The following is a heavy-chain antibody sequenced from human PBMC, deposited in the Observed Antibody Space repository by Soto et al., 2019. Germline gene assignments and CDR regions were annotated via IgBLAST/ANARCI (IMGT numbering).Heavy chain of an antibody. CDR3: ARDPCAGTSGNWFDP. Sequence: QVQLVESGGGVVQPGRSLRLSCAASGFTFSSYAMHWVRQAPGKGLEWVAVISYDGSNKYYADSVKGRFTISRDNSKNTLYLQMNSLRAEDTAVYYCARDPCAGTSGNWFDPWGQGTLVTVSS. CDR1: GFTFSSYA. CDR2: ISYDGSNK. D-gene: IGHD3-3*01. V-gene: IGHV3-30-3*01. J-gene: IGHJ5*02.